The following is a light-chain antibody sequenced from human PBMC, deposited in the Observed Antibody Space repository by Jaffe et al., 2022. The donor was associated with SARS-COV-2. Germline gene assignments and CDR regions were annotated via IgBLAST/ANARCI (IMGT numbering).Light chain of an antibody. CDR2: GAS. Sequence: EIVLTQSPGTLSLSPGERATFSCRASQSVSNNFLAWYQQKPGQAPRLLIYGASSRATGIPDRFGGSGSGADFTLTISRLEPDDFAVYCCQQYGTSPYTFGQGTKLEIK. J-gene: IGKJ2*01. V-gene: IGKV3-20*01. CDR1: QSVSNNF. CDR3: QQYGTSPYT.